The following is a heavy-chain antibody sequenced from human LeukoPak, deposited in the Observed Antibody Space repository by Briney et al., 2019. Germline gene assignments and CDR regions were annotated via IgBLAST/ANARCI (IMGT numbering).Heavy chain of an antibody. J-gene: IGHJ6*02. D-gene: IGHD2-8*01. V-gene: IGHV1-46*01. CDR1: GYTFTSYY. Sequence: GASVNVSCKASGYTFTSYYMHWVRQAPGQGLEWMGIINPSGGSTSYAQKFQGRVTMTRDTSTSTVYMELSSLRSEDTAVYYCAREYCTNGVCYTTPDLYYYYYGMDVWGQGTTVTVSS. CDR3: AREYCTNGVCYTTPDLYYYYYGMDV. CDR2: INPSGGST.